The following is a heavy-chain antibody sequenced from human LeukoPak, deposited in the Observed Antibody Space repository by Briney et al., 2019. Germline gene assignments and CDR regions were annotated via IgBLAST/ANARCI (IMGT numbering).Heavy chain of an antibody. Sequence: GGSLRLSCAASGFTFSSYAMHWVRQAPGKGLEYVSAISSNGGSTYYANSVKGRFTISRDNSKNTLYLQMGSLRAEDMAVYYCAREPYHDSIGYLIIWGQGTLVTVSS. CDR1: GFTFSSYA. CDR3: AREPYHDSIGYLII. V-gene: IGHV3-64*01. CDR2: ISSNGGST. D-gene: IGHD3-22*01. J-gene: IGHJ4*02.